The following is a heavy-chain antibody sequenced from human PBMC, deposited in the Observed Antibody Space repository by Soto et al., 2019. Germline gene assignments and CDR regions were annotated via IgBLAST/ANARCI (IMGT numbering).Heavy chain of an antibody. CDR2: TSAHNGNT. Sequence: QVHLVQSGAEVKKPGASVKVSCKGSGYAFTTYGITWVRQAPGQGLEWMGWTSAHNGNTNYGQKLQGRVTVTRDTSTSTAYMELRSLRSDDTAVYYCARGRYGDYWGQGALVTVSS. CDR3: ARGRYGDY. V-gene: IGHV1-18*01. D-gene: IGHD1-1*01. J-gene: IGHJ4*02. CDR1: GYAFTTYG.